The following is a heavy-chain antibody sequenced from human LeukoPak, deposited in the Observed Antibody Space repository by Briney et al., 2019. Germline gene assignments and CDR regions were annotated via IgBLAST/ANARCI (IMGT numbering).Heavy chain of an antibody. CDR2: ISSSGSTI. CDR3: ASVAIEVAFDI. Sequence: GGSLRLSCAASGFTFSDYYMSWIRQAPGKGLEWVSYISSSGSTIYYADSVKGRFTISRDNAKNSLYLQMNSLRAEDTAVYYCASVAIEVAFDIWGQGTMVTVSS. D-gene: IGHD2-21*01. J-gene: IGHJ3*02. V-gene: IGHV3-11*04. CDR1: GFTFSDYY.